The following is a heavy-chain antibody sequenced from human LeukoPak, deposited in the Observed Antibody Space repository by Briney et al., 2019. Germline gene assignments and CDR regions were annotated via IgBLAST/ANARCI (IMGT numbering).Heavy chain of an antibody. CDR2: IIPILGIA. CDR3: ANLGYCSSTSCQKYNWFDP. J-gene: IGHJ5*02. D-gene: IGHD2-2*01. CDR1: GGTFSSYA. Sequence: ASVKDSCKASGGTFSSYAISWVRQAPGQGLEWMGKIIPILGIANYAQKFQGRVTITADKSTSTAYMELSSLRSEDTAVYYCANLGYCSSTSCQKYNWFDPWGQGTLVTVSS. V-gene: IGHV1-69*04.